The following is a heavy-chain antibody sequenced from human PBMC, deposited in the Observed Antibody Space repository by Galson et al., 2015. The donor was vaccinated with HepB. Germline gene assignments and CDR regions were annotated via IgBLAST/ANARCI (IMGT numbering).Heavy chain of an antibody. D-gene: IGHD5-12*01. V-gene: IGHV4-59*08. CDR1: HGSINNYY. CDR2: IRYTGDT. J-gene: IGHJ4*02. Sequence: SETLSLTCSVSHGSINNYYWSWIRQSPGKRPEWIGYIRYTGDTTYNPSLGYRVGMSVDTSINQVSLWLTSVTAADTAVYYSARHPGRGSVGYAFDLWGQGTLVTVSA. CDR3: ARHPGRGSVGYAFDL.